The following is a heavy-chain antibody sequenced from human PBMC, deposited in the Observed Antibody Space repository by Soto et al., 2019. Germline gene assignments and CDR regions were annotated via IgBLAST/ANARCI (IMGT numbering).Heavy chain of an antibody. J-gene: IGHJ6*02. Sequence: SWGALGLSFAAAGFPFSSFCMHRVRQAPGQGLEWVAVIWYDGSNKYYADSVKGRFTISRDNSKNTLYLQMNSLRAEDTAVYYCARDPITIFGVVTYGMDVWGQGTKVTVSS. V-gene: IGHV3-33*01. CDR1: GFPFSSFC. D-gene: IGHD3-3*01. CDR2: IWYDGSNK. CDR3: ARDPITIFGVVTYGMDV.